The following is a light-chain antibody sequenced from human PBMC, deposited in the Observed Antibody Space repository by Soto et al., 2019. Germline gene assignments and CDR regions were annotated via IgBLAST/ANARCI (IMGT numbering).Light chain of an antibody. CDR1: QSVSSSY. V-gene: IGKV3-20*01. J-gene: IGKJ4*01. Sequence: EIGLTQSPGTLSLSPGERATLSCMASQSVSSSYLAWYQQKPGQAPRLLIYGASSSATGIPDRFSGSGSGTDFTLTISRLEPEDFAVYYCQQYGSSPLTFGGGTKVELK. CDR2: GAS. CDR3: QQYGSSPLT.